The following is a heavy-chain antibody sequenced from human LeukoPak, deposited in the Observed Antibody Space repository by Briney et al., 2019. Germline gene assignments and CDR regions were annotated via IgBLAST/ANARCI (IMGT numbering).Heavy chain of an antibody. CDR2: IYYSGST. CDR1: GGSISSGGYY. V-gene: IGHV4-31*03. CDR3: ARDVPPPEYYFDY. D-gene: IGHD2/OR15-2a*01. J-gene: IGHJ4*02. Sequence: SETLSLTCTVSGGSISSGGYYWSWIRQHPGKGLEWIGYIYYSGSTYYNPSLKSRVTISVDTSKNQFSLKLSSVTAADTAVYYCARDVPPPEYYFDYWGQGTLVTVSS.